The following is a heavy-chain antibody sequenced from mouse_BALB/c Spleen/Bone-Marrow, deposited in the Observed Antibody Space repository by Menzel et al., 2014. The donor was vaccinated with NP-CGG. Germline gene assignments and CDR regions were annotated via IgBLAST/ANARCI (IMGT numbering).Heavy chain of an antibody. D-gene: IGHD1-1*01. J-gene: IGHJ2*01. CDR3: ARNYYGIPYYFDY. CDR1: GFSLSRYN. V-gene: IGHV2-6-4*01. CDR2: IWNGGST. Sequence: QVQLKESGPGLVAPSQRLSITCTVSGFSLSRYNVHWVRQPPGKGLEWLGMIWNGGSTDYNSAPKSRLSISKDNSKSQVFLKMNSLQTDDTAMYYCARNYYGIPYYFDYWGQGTTLTVSS.